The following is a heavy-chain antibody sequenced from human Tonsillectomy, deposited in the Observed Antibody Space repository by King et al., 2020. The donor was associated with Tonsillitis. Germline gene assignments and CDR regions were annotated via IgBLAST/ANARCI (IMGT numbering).Heavy chain of an antibody. CDR3: GTVAGGMTCGGVIENNWFDP. CDR1: GYTGYTLTELS. V-gene: IGHV1-24*01. J-gene: IGHJ5*02. Sequence: QLVQSGAEVKKPGASVKVSCKVSGYTGYTLTELSMHWVRQAPGKGLEWMGGFDPEDGETIYAQKFQGRVTMTEDTSTDTVYMELSSLRSEDTAVYYCGTVAGGMTCGGVIENNWFDPWGQGTLVTVSS. CDR2: FDPEDGET. D-gene: IGHD3-16*02.